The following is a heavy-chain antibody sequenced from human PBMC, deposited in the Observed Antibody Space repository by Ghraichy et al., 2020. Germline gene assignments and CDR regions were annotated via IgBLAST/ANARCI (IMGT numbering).Heavy chain of an antibody. CDR3: AKELNYYDTSSGPFDP. CDR1: GFTFSSYA. CDR2: ISGSGGST. D-gene: IGHD3-22*01. V-gene: IGHV3-23*01. Sequence: GGSLRLSCAASGFTFSSYAMSWVRQAPGKGLEWVSAISGSGGSTYYADSVKGRFTISRDNSKNTLYLQMNSLRAEDTAVYYCAKELNYYDTSSGPFDPWGQGTLVTVSS. J-gene: IGHJ5*02.